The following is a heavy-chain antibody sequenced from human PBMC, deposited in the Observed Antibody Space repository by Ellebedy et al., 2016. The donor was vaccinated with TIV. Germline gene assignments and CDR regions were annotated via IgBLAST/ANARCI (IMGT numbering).Heavy chain of an antibody. Sequence: GESLKISCAASGFTFTNSAMRWVRQAPGKGLEWFSTISHTGSRRYYANSVEGRFIISRDNSKRTVYLQMNSLRVEDTAVYYCAKGRGEGSDSSAPRYYFDSWGLGTLVTVSS. V-gene: IGHV3-23*01. CDR1: GFTFTNSA. CDR2: ISHTGSRR. CDR3: AKGRGEGSDSSAPRYYFDS. D-gene: IGHD6-19*01. J-gene: IGHJ4*02.